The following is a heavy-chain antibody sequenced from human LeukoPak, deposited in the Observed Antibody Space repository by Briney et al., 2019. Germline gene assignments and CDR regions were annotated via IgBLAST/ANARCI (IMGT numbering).Heavy chain of an antibody. J-gene: IGHJ4*02. CDR1: GYSFTSYC. CDR2: IYPGDSDT. V-gene: IGHV5-51*01. Sequence: GESLKISCKGSGYSFTSYCIGWVRQMLGKGLEWMGIIYPGDSDTRYSPSFQGQVTISADKSISTAYLQWSSLKASDTAMYYCARRNDCSSTSCPPFDYWGQGTLVTVSS. CDR3: ARRNDCSSTSCPPFDY. D-gene: IGHD2-2*01.